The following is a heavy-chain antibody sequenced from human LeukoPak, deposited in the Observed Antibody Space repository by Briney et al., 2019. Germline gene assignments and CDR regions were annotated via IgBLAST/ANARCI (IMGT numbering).Heavy chain of an antibody. J-gene: IGHJ3*02. Sequence: ASVKVSCKASGYTFTGYYMHWVRQAPGRGLEWMGWINPNSGGTNYAQKFQGWVTMTRDTSTSTAYMELSRLRSDDTAVYYCAVAYGSGSYYYSAFDIWGQGTMVTVSS. D-gene: IGHD3-10*01. V-gene: IGHV1-2*04. CDR2: INPNSGGT. CDR3: AVAYGSGSYYYSAFDI. CDR1: GYTFTGYY.